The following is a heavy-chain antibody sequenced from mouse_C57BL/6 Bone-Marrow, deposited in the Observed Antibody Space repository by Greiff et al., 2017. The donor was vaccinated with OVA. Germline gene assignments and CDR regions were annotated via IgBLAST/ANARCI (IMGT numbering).Heavy chain of an antibody. Sequence: VQLKQSGPELVKPGASVKIPCKASGYTFTDYNMDWVKQSHGKSLEWIGDINPNNGGTIYNQKFKGKATLTVDKSSSTAYMELRSLRSEDTAVYDCARSYDDIYYAIDYWGQGTSVTVSS. CDR1: GYTFTDYN. J-gene: IGHJ4*01. D-gene: IGHD2-3*01. CDR3: ARSYDDIYYAIDY. V-gene: IGHV1-18*01. CDR2: INPNNGGT.